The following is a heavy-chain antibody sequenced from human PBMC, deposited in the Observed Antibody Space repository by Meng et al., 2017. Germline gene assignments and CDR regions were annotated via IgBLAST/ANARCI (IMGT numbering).Heavy chain of an antibody. Sequence: GESLKISCAASGFTFSSYEMNWVRQAPGKGLEWVSYISSSGSTIYYADSVKGRFTISRDNAKNSLYLQMNSLRAEDTAVYYCARYSGYEKYYYYGMDVWGQGTTVTVSS. J-gene: IGHJ6*02. V-gene: IGHV3-48*03. D-gene: IGHD5-12*01. CDR2: ISSSGSTI. CDR3: ARYSGYEKYYYYGMDV. CDR1: GFTFSSYE.